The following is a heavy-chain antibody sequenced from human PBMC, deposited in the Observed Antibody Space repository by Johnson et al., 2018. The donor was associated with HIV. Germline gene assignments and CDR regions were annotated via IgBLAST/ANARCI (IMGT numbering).Heavy chain of an antibody. CDR3: TKDRATGTWGGAFDI. D-gene: IGHD4-17*01. J-gene: IGHJ3*02. CDR2: ISWNSGSK. V-gene: IGHV3-9*03. CDR1: GFTFSSYV. Sequence: VQLVESGRNLVQSGGSLRVSCVASGFTFSSYVMTWVRQAPGKGLEWVSGISWNSGSKGYADSVKGRFTISRDNAKNSLYLQMNSLRAEDLALYYCTKDRATGTWGGAFDIWGKGTMVTVSS.